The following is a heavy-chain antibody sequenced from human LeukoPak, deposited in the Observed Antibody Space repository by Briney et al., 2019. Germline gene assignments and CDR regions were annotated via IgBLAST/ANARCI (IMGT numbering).Heavy chain of an antibody. Sequence: GGSLRLSCAASGFTISSNYWMHWVRQAPGKGLVWVSRINTDESYTSYADSVKGRFTISRDNAKNTLYLQMNSLRAEDTAVYYCARDPKSGSYSAEYFQHWGQGTLVTVSS. CDR3: ARDPKSGSYSAEYFQH. D-gene: IGHD1-26*01. CDR1: GFTISSNYW. J-gene: IGHJ1*01. CDR2: INTDESYT. V-gene: IGHV3-74*01.